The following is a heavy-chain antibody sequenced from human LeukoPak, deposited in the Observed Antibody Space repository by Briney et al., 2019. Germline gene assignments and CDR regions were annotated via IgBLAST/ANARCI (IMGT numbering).Heavy chain of an antibody. CDR1: GFTFRNFG. CDR3: AGDRSELRYFDY. Sequence: GRSLRLSCAASGFTFRNFGMHWVRQAPGKGLEWVAVIYYDGGNKYYIDSVKGRFTISRDNSKNTLYLQMNSLRAEDTAVYYCAGDRSELRYFDYWGQGTLVTVSS. V-gene: IGHV3-33*01. CDR2: IYYDGGNK. D-gene: IGHD1-14*01. J-gene: IGHJ4*02.